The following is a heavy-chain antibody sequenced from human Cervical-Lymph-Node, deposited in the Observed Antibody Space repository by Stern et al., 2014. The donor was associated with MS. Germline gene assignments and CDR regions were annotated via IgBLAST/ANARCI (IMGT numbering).Heavy chain of an antibody. D-gene: IGHD6-6*01. Sequence: VQLVESGGGVVQPGRSLRLSCAASGFTFSSYGMHWVRQAPGKGLEWVAVIWYDGSNKYYADSVKGRFTISRDNSKNTLYLQMNSLRAEDTAVYYCARVPGIAARQPFDYWGQGTLVTVSS. CDR2: IWYDGSNK. V-gene: IGHV3-33*01. J-gene: IGHJ4*02. CDR3: ARVPGIAARQPFDY. CDR1: GFTFSSYG.